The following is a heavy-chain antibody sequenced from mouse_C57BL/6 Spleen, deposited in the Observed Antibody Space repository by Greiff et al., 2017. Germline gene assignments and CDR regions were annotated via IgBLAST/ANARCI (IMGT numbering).Heavy chain of an antibody. CDR3: AREDYYGSGMGMDY. V-gene: IGHV1-52*01. J-gene: IGHJ4*01. CDR1: GYTFTSYW. D-gene: IGHD1-1*01. CDR2: IDPSDSET. Sequence: QVQLQQPGAELVRPGSSVKLSCKASGYTFTSYWMHWVKQRPIQGLEWIGNIDPSDSETHYNQKFKDKATLTVDKSSSTAYMRLSSLTSEDSAVYYCAREDYYGSGMGMDYWGQGTSVTVSS.